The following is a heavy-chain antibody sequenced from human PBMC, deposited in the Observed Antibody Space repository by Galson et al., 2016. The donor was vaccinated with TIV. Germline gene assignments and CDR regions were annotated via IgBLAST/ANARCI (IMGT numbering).Heavy chain of an antibody. CDR3: ARERILLSAAVPRTNWFDP. Sequence: SLRLSCAASGFDFRGYYMSWVRQAPGKGLEWISYIGSSGSPIVYADSVKGRFTISRDNAKNSVYLQMNSLRVEDTAVYYCARERILLSAAVPRTNWFDPWGQGTLVTVTS. CDR1: GFDFRGYY. CDR2: IGSSGSPI. D-gene: IGHD2-2*01. V-gene: IGHV3-11*01. J-gene: IGHJ5*02.